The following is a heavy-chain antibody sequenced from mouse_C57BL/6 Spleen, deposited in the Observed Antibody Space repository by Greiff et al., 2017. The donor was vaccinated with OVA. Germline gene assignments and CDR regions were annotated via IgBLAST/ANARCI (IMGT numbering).Heavy chain of an antibody. CDR2: IWSGGST. CDR1: GFSLTRSG. D-gene: IGHD2-3*01. CDR3: ARNRPLDGYSRYYFDY. Sequence: VQLKESGPGLVQPSQSLSITCTVSGFSLTRSGVHWVRQSPGQGLEWLGVIWSGGSTDYTAAFISRLSISKDNAKCQVCCKMNSLQADDTAIYYWARNRPLDGYSRYYFDYWGQGTTLTVSS. J-gene: IGHJ2*01. V-gene: IGHV2-2*01.